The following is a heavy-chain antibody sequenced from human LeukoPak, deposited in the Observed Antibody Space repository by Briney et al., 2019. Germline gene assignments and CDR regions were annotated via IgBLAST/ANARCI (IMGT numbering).Heavy chain of an antibody. CDR3: AKGSVAGTKYYFDY. V-gene: IGHV3-30*18. CDR2: ISFDATNK. Sequence: GGSLRLSCAASGFTFSSYGMHWVRQAPGKGLEWVAVISFDATNKYYADSVKGRFTISRDNSKNTLYLQMNSLRAEDTAVYYCAKGSVAGTKYYFDYWGQGTLVTVSS. D-gene: IGHD6-19*01. J-gene: IGHJ4*02. CDR1: GFTFSSYG.